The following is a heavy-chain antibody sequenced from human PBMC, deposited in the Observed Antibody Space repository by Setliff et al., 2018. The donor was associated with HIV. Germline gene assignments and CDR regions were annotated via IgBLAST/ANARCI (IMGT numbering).Heavy chain of an antibody. J-gene: IGHJ4*02. CDR3: ARVLPPVDTAMGPYYFDY. Sequence: ASVKVSCKASGYTFTSYGISGVRQAPGQGLEWMGWISAYNGNTNYAQKLQGRVTMTTDTSTSTAYMELRSLRSDDTAVYYCARVLPPVDTAMGPYYFDYWGQGTLVTVSS. CDR1: GYTFTSYG. D-gene: IGHD5-18*01. V-gene: IGHV1-18*01. CDR2: ISAYNGNT.